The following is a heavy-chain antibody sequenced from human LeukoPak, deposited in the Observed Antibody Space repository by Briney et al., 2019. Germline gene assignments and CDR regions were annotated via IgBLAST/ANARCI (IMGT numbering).Heavy chain of an antibody. CDR3: ARGNSLSVFGFASWFRGYFYF. D-gene: IGHD3-10*02. V-gene: IGHV4-34*01. CDR1: GGSFSGYY. J-gene: IGHJ4*02. CDR2: INHSGNT. Sequence: SETLSLTCAVYGGSFSGYYWSWIRQPPGKGLEWIGEINHSGNTNYNPSLKSRVTISVDTSKNQFSLKLSSVTAADTAVYYCARGNSLSVFGFASWFRGYFYFWGQGTLVTVSS.